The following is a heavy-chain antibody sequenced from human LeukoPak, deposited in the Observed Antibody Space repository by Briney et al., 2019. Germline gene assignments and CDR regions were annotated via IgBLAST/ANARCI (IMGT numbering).Heavy chain of an antibody. CDR2: IYHSGST. D-gene: IGHD6-19*01. J-gene: IGHJ3*02. Sequence: SETLSLTCAVSGGSISSNNWWNWVRQPPGKGLKWIGEIYHSGSTNYSPSLKSRVTISVDKSKNQFSLNMNSVTAADTAVYYCARATGAVAVRGWAFDIWGQGTMVTVSS. CDR3: ARATGAVAVRGWAFDI. CDR1: GGSISSNNW. V-gene: IGHV4-4*02.